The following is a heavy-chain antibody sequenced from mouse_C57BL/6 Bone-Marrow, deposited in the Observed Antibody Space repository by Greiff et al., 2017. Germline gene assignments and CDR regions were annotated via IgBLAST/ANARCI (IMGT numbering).Heavy chain of an antibody. Sequence: VQGVESGPGLVQPSQSLSITCTVSGFSLTSYGVHWVRQSPGKGLEWLGVIWSGGSTDYTAAFMSRLSITQDNSTSKVFFKMNSLQADDTAIYYCAKNWCYCSSYGYAMDYWGQGTSVTVSS. CDR3: AKNWCYCSSYGYAMDY. CDR1: GFSLTSYG. V-gene: IGHV2-5*01. D-gene: IGHD1-1*01. J-gene: IGHJ4*01. CDR2: IWSGGST.